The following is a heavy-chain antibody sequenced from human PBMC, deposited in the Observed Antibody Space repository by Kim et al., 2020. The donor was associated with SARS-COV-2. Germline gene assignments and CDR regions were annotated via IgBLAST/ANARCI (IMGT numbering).Heavy chain of an antibody. CDR3: AKAVFGTGDLVEARDAFDI. Sequence: GGSLRLSCVGSGFTFSSFAMSWVRQAPGKGLEWVSGISGGGGYTNYAESVEGRFTISRDNSMTTLYLQMNSLRADDTAVYYCAKAVFGTGDLVEARDAFDIWGQGTMVTISS. V-gene: IGHV3-23*01. CDR2: ISGGGGYT. D-gene: IGHD1-1*01. CDR1: GFTFSSFA. J-gene: IGHJ3*02.